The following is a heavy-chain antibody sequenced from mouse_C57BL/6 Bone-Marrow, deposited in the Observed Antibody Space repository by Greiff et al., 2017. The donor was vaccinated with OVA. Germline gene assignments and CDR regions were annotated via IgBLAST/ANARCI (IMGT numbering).Heavy chain of an antibody. D-gene: IGHD2-2*01. Sequence: QVQLQQPGAELVMPGASVKLSCKASGYTFTSYWMHWVKQRPGQGLEWIGEIDPSDSYTNYNQKFKGKSTLTVDKSSSTAYMQLSSLTSEDSAVSYCARSWGYDGAWFAYWGQGTLVTVSA. V-gene: IGHV1-69*01. CDR3: ARSWGYDGAWFAY. CDR1: GYTFTSYW. CDR2: IDPSDSYT. J-gene: IGHJ3*01.